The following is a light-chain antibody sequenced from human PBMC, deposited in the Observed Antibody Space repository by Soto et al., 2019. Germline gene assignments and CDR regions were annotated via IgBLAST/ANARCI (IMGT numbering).Light chain of an antibody. CDR2: EVS. J-gene: IGLJ2*01. CDR3: STYVGSKII. V-gene: IGLV2-8*01. Sequence: QSALTQPPSASGSPGQSVTISCTGTSSDVGANDYVSWYQQHPGKAPKIMIYEVSKRPSGVPDRFSGSKSGNTAPLTVSGLQAEDEADYYCSTYVGSKIIFGGGTQLTVL. CDR1: SSDVGANDY.